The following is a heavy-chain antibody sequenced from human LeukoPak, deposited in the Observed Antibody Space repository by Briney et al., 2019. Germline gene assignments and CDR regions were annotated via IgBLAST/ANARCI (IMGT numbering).Heavy chain of an antibody. CDR1: GSTFTRYY. CDR2: INPSSGST. V-gene: IGHV1-46*01. CDR3: ARDPAYYDFWSGVHAFDI. J-gene: IGHJ3*02. Sequence: WASVKVSCKASGSTFTRYYIHWVRQAPGQGLDWMGMINPSSGSTRFAQMFQDRVTMTTDTSTSTAYMELRSLRSDDTAVYYCARDPAYYDFWSGVHAFDIWGQGTMVTVSS. D-gene: IGHD3-3*01.